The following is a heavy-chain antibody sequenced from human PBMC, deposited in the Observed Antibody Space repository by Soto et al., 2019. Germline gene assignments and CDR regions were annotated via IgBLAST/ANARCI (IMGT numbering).Heavy chain of an antibody. CDR2: ISYDGSNK. CDR3: ARGGAVAGTKVGWFDT. J-gene: IGHJ5*02. D-gene: IGHD6-19*01. Sequence: QVQLVESGGGVVQPGRALRLSCAASGFTFSSYAIHGVRQAPGKGLEWVAVISYDGSNKYYADSVKGRFTISRDNSKNTLYLQINSLRAEDTAVYYCARGGAVAGTKVGWFDTWGQGTLVTVSS. CDR1: GFTFSSYA. V-gene: IGHV3-30-3*01.